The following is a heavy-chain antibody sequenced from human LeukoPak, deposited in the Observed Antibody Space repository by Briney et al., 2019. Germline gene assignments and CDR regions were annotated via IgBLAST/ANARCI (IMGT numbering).Heavy chain of an antibody. V-gene: IGHV3-15*01. D-gene: IGHD2-21*02. CDR2: IKSKTDGGTT. CDR1: GFTFSNAW. Sequence: GGSLRLSCAASGFTFSNAWMSWVRQAPGKGLEWVGRIKSKTDGGTTDYAAPVKGRFTISRDDSKNTLYLQMNSLKTEDTAVYYCTTRHIVVVTAEFWGQGTLVTVSS. CDR3: TTRHIVVVTAEF. J-gene: IGHJ4*02.